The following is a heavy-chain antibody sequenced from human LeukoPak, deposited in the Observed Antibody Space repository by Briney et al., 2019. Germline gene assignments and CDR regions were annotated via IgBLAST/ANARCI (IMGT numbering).Heavy chain of an antibody. CDR3: AREDYGGNSEYFQH. CDR1: GGSFSGYR. D-gene: IGHD4-23*01. V-gene: IGHV4-34*01. CDR2: INHSGST. Sequence: SETLSLTCAVYGGSFSGYRWSWIRQPPGKGLEWIGEINHSGSTNYNPSLKSRVTISVDTSKNQFSLKLSSVTAADTAVYYCAREDYGGNSEYFQHWGQGTLVTVSS. J-gene: IGHJ1*01.